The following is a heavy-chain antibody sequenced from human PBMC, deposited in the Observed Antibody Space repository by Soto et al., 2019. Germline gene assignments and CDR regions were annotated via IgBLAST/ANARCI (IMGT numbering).Heavy chain of an antibody. J-gene: IGHJ5*02. CDR3: ARERPDGARLDP. CDR1: GGSISSGDYY. D-gene: IGHD6-6*01. V-gene: IGHV4-30-4*01. Sequence: QVQLQESGPGLVKPSQTLSLTCTVSGGSISSGDYYWSWIRQPPGKGLEWIGYIYYSGSPYYNPSLRSLVTISVDTSKNQFSLKLSSVTAADTAVYYCARERPDGARLDPWGQGTLVTASS. CDR2: IYYSGSP.